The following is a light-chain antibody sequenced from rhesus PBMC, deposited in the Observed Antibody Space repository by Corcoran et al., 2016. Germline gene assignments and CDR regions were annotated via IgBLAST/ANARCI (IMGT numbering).Light chain of an antibody. V-gene: IGKV1-33*02. Sequence: DIQMSQYPSSLSASVGDKVTITCRASQGISNALAWYQQKPGKAPKFLIYAESSLESGVPSRFSGSKSGTDFTLTISSLQPEDFATYYCQQGYSTPFTFGPGTKLDIK. CDR3: QQGYSTPFT. CDR2: AES. CDR1: QGISNA. J-gene: IGKJ3*01.